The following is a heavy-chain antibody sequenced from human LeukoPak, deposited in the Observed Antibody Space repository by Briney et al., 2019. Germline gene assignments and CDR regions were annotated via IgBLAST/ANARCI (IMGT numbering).Heavy chain of an antibody. CDR1: GLTFSSYA. CDR3: ARRDYYGSGSPDY. J-gene: IGHJ4*02. V-gene: IGHV3-23*01. D-gene: IGHD3-10*01. CDR2: ISGSGGST. Sequence: GGSLRLSCAASGLTFSSYAMSWVRQAPGKGLEWVSAISGSGGSTYYVDSVKGRFTISRDNSKNTLYLQMNSLRAEDTALYYCARRDYYGSGSPDYWGQGTLVTVSS.